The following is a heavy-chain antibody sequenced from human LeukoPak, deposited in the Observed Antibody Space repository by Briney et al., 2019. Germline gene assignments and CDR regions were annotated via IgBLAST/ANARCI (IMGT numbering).Heavy chain of an antibody. D-gene: IGHD1-20*01. J-gene: IGHJ4*02. CDR3: ARDHNWEIFDY. CDR1: GGSFSGYY. V-gene: IGHV4-34*01. Sequence: PSETLSLTCAVYGGSFSGYYWSWIRQPPGKGLEWIGEINHSGSTNYNPSLKSRVTISVDTSKNQFSLKLSSVTAADTAVYYCARDHNWEIFDYWGQGTLVTVSS. CDR2: INHSGST.